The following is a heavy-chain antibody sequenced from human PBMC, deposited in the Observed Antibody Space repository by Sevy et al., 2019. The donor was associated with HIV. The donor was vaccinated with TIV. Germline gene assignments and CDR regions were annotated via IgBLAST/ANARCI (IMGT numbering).Heavy chain of an antibody. CDR3: ARDIVVVPAARALDY. CDR1: GYTFTGYY. J-gene: IGHJ4*02. D-gene: IGHD2-2*01. V-gene: IGHV1-2*06. CDR2: INPNSGGT. Sequence: ASVKASCKASGYTFTGYYMHWVRQAPGQGLEWMGRINPNSGGTNYAQKFQGRVTMTRDTSISTAYMELSRLRSDDTAVYYCARDIVVVPAARALDYWGQGTLVTVSS.